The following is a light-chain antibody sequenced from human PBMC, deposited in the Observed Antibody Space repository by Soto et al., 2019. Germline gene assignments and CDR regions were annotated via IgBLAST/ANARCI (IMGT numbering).Light chain of an antibody. J-gene: IGLJ3*02. CDR2: EVS. V-gene: IGLV2-8*01. CDR3: SSYAGSNLWV. CDR1: SSDVGGYNY. Sequence: QSALTQPPSASGSPGQSATISCTGTSSDVGGYNYVSWYQQHPGKAPKLMIYEVSKRPSGVPDRFSGSKSGNTASLTVSGLQAEDEADYYCSSYAGSNLWVFGGGTKLTVL.